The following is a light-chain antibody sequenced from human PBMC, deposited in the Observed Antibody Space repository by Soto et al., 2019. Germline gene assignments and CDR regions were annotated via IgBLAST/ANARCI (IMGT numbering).Light chain of an antibody. CDR1: QSVINN. J-gene: IGKJ4*01. Sequence: EVVMTQSPATLSVSPGERATLSCRASQSVINNLAWYQQKPVQAPRLLIYGASTRATGIPARFSGSGSGTEFTLTISSLQSADFAVYYCHQYNNWPPATFGGGTKVEIK. CDR3: HQYNNWPPAT. CDR2: GAS. V-gene: IGKV3-15*01.